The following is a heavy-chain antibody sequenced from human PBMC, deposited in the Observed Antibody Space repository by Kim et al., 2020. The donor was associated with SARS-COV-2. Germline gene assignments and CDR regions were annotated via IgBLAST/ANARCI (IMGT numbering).Heavy chain of an antibody. V-gene: IGHV3-33*08. CDR3: ATDRGGAAFDY. CDR1: GFTFSTYG. CDR2: IGYGGSHE. J-gene: IGHJ4*02. Sequence: GGSLRLSCAASGFTFSTYGMHWVRQAPGKGLEWVAVIGYGGSHEGYADSVKGRFTISRDNFKDTLYLQMSGLRGEDTAVYYCATDRGGAAFDYWGQGTLVTVSS. D-gene: IGHD3-16*01.